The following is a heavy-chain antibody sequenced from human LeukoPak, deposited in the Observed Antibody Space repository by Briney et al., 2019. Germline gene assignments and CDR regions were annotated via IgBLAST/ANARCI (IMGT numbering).Heavy chain of an antibody. J-gene: IGHJ4*02. V-gene: IGHV1-2*02. CDR1: GYSFTAYY. CDR3: ARDHSYYDSGSYSNVDY. Sequence: ASVQVSCKASGYSFTAYYLHWVRQPPGQGLEWMGWVNPNSGGTNYAQQLQGRVTITRDTSSSTAYMELSRLRSDDTAVYYCARDHSYYDSGSYSNVDYWGQGTLVTVSS. D-gene: IGHD3-10*01. CDR2: VNPNSGGT.